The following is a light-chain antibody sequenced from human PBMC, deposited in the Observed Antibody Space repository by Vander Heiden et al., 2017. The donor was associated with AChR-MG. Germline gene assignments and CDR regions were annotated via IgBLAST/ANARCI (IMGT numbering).Light chain of an antibody. V-gene: IGKV3-11*01. Sequence: EIVLTQSPATLSLSPGERATLSCRASQSVSSYLAWYQQKPGQAPRLLIYDVSNRATDIPARFSGSGSGTDFTLTISSLEPEDFAVYYCQQRSSWPPWTFGQGTKLEI. CDR1: QSVSSY. CDR3: QQRSSWPPWT. CDR2: DVS. J-gene: IGKJ1*01.